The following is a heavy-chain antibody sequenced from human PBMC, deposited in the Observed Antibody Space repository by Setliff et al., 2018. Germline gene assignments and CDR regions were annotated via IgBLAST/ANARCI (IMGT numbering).Heavy chain of an antibody. D-gene: IGHD3-10*01. J-gene: IGHJ4*02. CDR3: AREQFRGTGLDY. CDR1: GASISSSTYY. Sequence: SETLSLTCTVSGASISSSTYYWGWIRQPPGKGLEWIGSIFYTGATSYNPSLKSRVTISVDTSKNQFSLKLRSVTAADTAIYYCAREQFRGTGLDYWGQGTLVTVSS. V-gene: IGHV4-39*02. CDR2: IFYTGAT.